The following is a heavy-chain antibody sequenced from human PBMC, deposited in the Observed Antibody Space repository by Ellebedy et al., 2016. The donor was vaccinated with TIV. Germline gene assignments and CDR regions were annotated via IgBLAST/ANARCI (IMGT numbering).Heavy chain of an antibody. CDR1: GFTFTDYY. Sequence: ASVKVSCXASGFTFTDYYIKWVRQAPGQGLEWMGWINPKSGGTLFAQKFQGWVTMTRDTSLSTVYMELTSLTSDDTAVYYCARDAIGSSSWAVFDCWGQGTLVTVSS. CDR2: INPKSGGT. CDR3: ARDAIGSSSWAVFDC. D-gene: IGHD6-13*01. V-gene: IGHV1-2*04. J-gene: IGHJ4*02.